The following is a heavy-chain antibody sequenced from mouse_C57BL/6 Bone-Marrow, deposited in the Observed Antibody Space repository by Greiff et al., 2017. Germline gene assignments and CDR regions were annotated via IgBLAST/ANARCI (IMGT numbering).Heavy chain of an antibody. V-gene: IGHV1-64*01. D-gene: IGHD1-1*01. CDR1: GYTFTSYW. J-gene: IGHJ3*01. CDR3: SNDSYYYDSSPFSY. Sequence: QVQLQQPGAELVKPGASVKLSCKASGYTFTSYWMHWVKQRPGQGLEWIGMIHPNSGSTNYNEKFKSKATLTVDKSSSTAYMQLSSLTSEDSAVYYGSNDSYYYDSSPFSYRGQGTLVTFSA. CDR2: IHPNSGST.